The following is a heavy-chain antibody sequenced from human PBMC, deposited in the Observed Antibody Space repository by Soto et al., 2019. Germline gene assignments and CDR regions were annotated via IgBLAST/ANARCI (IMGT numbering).Heavy chain of an antibody. V-gene: IGHV3-11*06. J-gene: IGHJ3*02. D-gene: IGHD5-18*01. CDR1: GFTFSDYY. Sequence: GGSLRLSCAASGFTFSDYYMSWIRQAPGKGLEWVSYISSSSSYTNYADSVKGRFTISRDNAKNSLYLQMNSLRAEDTAVYYCARDSVDTAMVTGGSDAFDIWGQGTMVTVSS. CDR3: ARDSVDTAMVTGGSDAFDI. CDR2: ISSSSSYT.